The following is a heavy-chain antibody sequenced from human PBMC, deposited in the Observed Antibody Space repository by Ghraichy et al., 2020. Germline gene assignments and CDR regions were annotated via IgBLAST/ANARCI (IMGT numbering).Heavy chain of an antibody. CDR2: FDSSGSNI. D-gene: IGHD1-26*01. CDR3: ARDSGSAGATSWIDY. V-gene: IGHV3-21*06. Sequence: TCAASGFTFSSYSMNWVRQAPGRGLEWISYFDSSGSNIYYAGSLKGRFTISRDNAKNSLYLEMNSLRVEDTAVYFCARDSGSAGATSWIDYWGQGTLVTVSS. CDR1: GFTFSSYS. J-gene: IGHJ4*02.